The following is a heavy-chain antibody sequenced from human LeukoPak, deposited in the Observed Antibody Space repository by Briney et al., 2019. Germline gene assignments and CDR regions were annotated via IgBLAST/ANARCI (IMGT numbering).Heavy chain of an antibody. Sequence: PGGSLRLSCATSGFTFSNYAMSWVRQAPGKGLEWVSAISGRPSYADSVKGWFTISRDNSKNTLYLQVNGLRAEDTAVYYCAKALDYWYFDYWGQGTLVTVSS. CDR2: ISGRP. D-gene: IGHD2/OR15-2a*01. V-gene: IGHV3-23*01. J-gene: IGHJ4*02. CDR1: GFTFSNYA. CDR3: AKALDYWYFDY.